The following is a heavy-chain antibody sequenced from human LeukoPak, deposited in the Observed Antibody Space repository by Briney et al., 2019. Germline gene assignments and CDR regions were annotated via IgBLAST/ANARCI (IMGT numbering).Heavy chain of an antibody. CDR3: ARRTYYYDSSGYTDAFDI. V-gene: IGHV1-8*03. D-gene: IGHD3-22*01. CDR1: GYTFTSYD. CDR2: MNPNSGNT. Sequence: GASVKVSCKASGYTFTSYDINGVRQAPGQGLEWMGWMNPNSGNTGYAQKFQGRVTITRNTSISTAYMELSSLRSEDTAVYYCARRTYYYDSSGYTDAFDIWGQGTMVTVSS. J-gene: IGHJ3*02.